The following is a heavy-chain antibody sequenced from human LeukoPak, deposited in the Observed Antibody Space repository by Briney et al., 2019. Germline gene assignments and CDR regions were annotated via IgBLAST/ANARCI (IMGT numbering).Heavy chain of an antibody. CDR1: GYTFTSYG. Sequence: GASVKVSCKASGYTFTSYGISWVRQAPGQGLEWMGIINPSGGSTSYAQKFQGRVTMTRDTSTSTVYMELSSLRSEDTAVYYCARANRGHARVGLSHDRTSYYGMDVWGQGTTVTVSS. V-gene: IGHV1-46*01. D-gene: IGHD4-23*01. J-gene: IGHJ6*02. CDR3: ARANRGHARVGLSHDRTSYYGMDV. CDR2: INPSGGST.